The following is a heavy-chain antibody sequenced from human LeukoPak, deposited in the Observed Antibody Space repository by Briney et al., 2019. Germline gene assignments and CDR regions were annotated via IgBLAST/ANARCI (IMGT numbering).Heavy chain of an antibody. CDR1: GGSISTTNYY. J-gene: IGHJ4*02. D-gene: IGHD4-17*01. CDR2: IYYSGST. V-gene: IGHV4-61*01. Sequence: PSEALSLTCSVSGGSISTTNYYWSCILQPPGKGLECIGYIYYSGSTNYNPSLKSRVTISVDTSKNQFSLKLSSVTAADTAVYYCARESDYGDLLRYFDYWGQGTLVTVSS. CDR3: ARESDYGDLLRYFDY.